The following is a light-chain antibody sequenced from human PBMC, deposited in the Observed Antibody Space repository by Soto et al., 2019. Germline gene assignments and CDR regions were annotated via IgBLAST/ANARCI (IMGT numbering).Light chain of an antibody. CDR1: QGISSY. Sequence: AIRMTQSPSSFSASTGDRVTITCRASQGISSYLAWYQQKPGKAPKLLIYAASTLQSGVPSRFSGSGSGTDFTLTIDRLQPDDFATYYCQQYHTSSITFGQGTRLEIK. J-gene: IGKJ5*01. CDR2: AAS. V-gene: IGKV1-8*01. CDR3: QQYHTSSIT.